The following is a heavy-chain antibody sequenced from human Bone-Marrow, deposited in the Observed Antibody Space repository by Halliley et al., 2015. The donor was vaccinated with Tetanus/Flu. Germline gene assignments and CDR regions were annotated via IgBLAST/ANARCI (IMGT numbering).Heavy chain of an antibody. D-gene: IGHD5-12*01. J-gene: IGHJ4*02. CDR2: VYDSGST. CDR3: VTGKGWLPDY. V-gene: IGHV4-59*01. Sequence: GKGLEWIGYVYDSGSTKYNPSLKSRVTISRDTSKNRFSLNLTSVTAADTAAYYCVTGKGWLPDYWGQGTLVTVSS.